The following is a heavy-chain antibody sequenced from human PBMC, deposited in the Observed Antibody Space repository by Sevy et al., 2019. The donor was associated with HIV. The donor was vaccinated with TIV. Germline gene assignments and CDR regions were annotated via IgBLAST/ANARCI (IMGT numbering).Heavy chain of an antibody. V-gene: IGHV1-2*02. CDR3: ARAGRSPDTAIKYYYDSSGYYDLGMDV. CDR1: GYTFTGYY. Sequence: ASVKVSCKASGYTFTGYYMHWVRQAPGQGLEWMGWINPNSGGTNYAQKFQGRVTMTRDTSISTAYMELSRLRSDDTAVYYCARAGRSPDTAIKYYYDSSGYYDLGMDVWGQGTTVTVSS. J-gene: IGHJ6*02. CDR2: INPNSGGT. D-gene: IGHD3-22*01.